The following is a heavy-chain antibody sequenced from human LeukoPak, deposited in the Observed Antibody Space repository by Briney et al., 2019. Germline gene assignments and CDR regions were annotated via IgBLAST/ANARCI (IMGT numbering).Heavy chain of an antibody. V-gene: IGHV3-53*05. CDR2: IYSGGST. CDR3: ASVVGAVAGGDY. Sequence: GGSLRLSCAASGFTVSSNYMSWVRQAPGKGLEWVSVIYSGGSTYYADSVKGRFTISRDNSKNTLYLQMNSLRAEDTAVYYCASVVGAVAGGDYWGQGTLVTVSS. CDR1: GFTVSSNY. J-gene: IGHJ4*02. D-gene: IGHD6-19*01.